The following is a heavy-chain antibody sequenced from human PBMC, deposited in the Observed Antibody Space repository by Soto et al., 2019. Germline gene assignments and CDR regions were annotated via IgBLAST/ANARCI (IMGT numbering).Heavy chain of an antibody. Sequence: QVQLVESGGGMVQPGRSLRLSCEASGFIFDVYGMHWVRQAPGKGLEWLAVIWFDGSKQNYVDSVKGRFTISRDNSKNTLYLQMNSLRPEDTAVYYCARAHTTGWHYFDNWGQGALVTVSS. CDR1: GFIFDVYG. V-gene: IGHV3-33*01. CDR2: IWFDGSKQ. CDR3: ARAHTTGWHYFDN. D-gene: IGHD6-19*01. J-gene: IGHJ4*02.